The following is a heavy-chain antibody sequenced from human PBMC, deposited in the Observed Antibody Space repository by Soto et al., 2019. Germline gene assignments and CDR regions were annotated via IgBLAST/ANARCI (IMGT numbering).Heavy chain of an antibody. V-gene: IGHV3-23*01. J-gene: IGHJ4*02. CDR2: IGGGGVPT. Sequence: PGGSLRLSCAASGFTFSNYAMSWVRQAPGKGLEWVSAIGGGGVPTYYADSVEGRFTISRDNSKNTVYLQMNSLRLEDTAVYYSARGPSYSDSYFDHWGQGTLVTVSS. D-gene: IGHD4-17*01. CDR1: GFTFSNYA. CDR3: ARGPSYSDSYFDH.